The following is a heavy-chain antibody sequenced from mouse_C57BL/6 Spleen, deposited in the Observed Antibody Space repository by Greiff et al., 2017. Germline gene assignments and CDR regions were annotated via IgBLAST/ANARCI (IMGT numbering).Heavy chain of an antibody. Sequence: EVKLVESGGGLVQPGGSLKLSCAASGFTFSDYYMYWVRQTPEKRLEWVAYISNGGGSTYYPDTVKGRFTISRDNAKNTLYLQMSRLKSEDTAMYYCARGDYGSSAWFAYWGQGTLVTVSA. CDR1: GFTFSDYY. J-gene: IGHJ3*01. CDR3: ARGDYGSSAWFAY. D-gene: IGHD1-1*01. V-gene: IGHV5-12*01. CDR2: ISNGGGST.